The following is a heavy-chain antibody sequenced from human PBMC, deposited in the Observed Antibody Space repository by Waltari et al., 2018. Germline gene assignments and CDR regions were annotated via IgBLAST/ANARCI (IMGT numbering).Heavy chain of an antibody. CDR3: EGSWT. V-gene: IGHV3-7*01. CDR1: GFN. J-gene: IGHJ4*02. Sequence: EVQIVASGGGLVQPGGSLRLSCAASGFNWIRQAPGKGLEWVANINRDGSRESYVDSVKGRFTISRDNAKNSVFLQMNSLRVEDTAVYYCEGSWTWGQGTLVTVSS. CDR2: INRDGSRE. D-gene: IGHD5-12*01.